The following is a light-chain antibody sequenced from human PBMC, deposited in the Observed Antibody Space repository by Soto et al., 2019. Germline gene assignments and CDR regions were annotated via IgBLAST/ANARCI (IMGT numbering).Light chain of an antibody. CDR3: SSYTSSNTLV. V-gene: IGLV2-14*03. Sequence: QSALTQPASVSGSPGQSITISCTGTSSDIGGYNYVSWYQQHPGKAPKLMIYAVTNRPSGVSNRFSGSNSGNTASLTISGLQAEDEADYYCSSYTSSNTLVFGGGTKVTVL. CDR1: SSDIGGYNY. J-gene: IGLJ2*01. CDR2: AVT.